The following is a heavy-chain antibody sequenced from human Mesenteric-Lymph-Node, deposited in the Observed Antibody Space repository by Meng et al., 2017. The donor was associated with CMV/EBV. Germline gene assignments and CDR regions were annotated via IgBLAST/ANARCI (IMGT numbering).Heavy chain of an antibody. CDR2: IYYRGST. V-gene: IGHV4-30-4*08. Sequence: LTCTVSGDFISSGDYYWSWIRQPPGKGLEWIGYIYYRGSTYYNPSLKSRVTISVDTSKNQFSLKLSSVTAADTAVYYCSNTGGYYFDYWGQGTLVTVSS. J-gene: IGHJ4*02. D-gene: IGHD7-27*01. CDR1: GDFISSGDYY. CDR3: SNTGGYYFDY.